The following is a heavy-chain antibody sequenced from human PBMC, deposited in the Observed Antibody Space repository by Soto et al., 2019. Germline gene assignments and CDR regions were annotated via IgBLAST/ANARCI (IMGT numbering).Heavy chain of an antibody. V-gene: IGHV1-18*04. CDR3: ARERGDDYDDY. J-gene: IGHJ4*02. CDR2: ISPNNGNT. CDR1: GYTCTRHG. D-gene: IGHD3-16*01. Sequence: QVLLVQSGAEVKKPGASVKVSCKTSGYTCTRHGINWVRQAPGQGPEWMGWISPNNGNTKYAEGFQGRVTMTTDTSSSTAYMELRSLSSDDTAMYYCARERGDDYDDYWGQGTLVTVSS.